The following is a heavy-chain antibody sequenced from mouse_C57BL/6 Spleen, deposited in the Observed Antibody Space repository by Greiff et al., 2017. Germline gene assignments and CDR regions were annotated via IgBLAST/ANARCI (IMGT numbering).Heavy chain of an antibody. CDR2: INPSSGST. D-gene: IGHD1-1*01. J-gene: IGHJ3*01. CDR3: AREGHRDGSRWPPFAY. Sequence: VQLQQSGAELARPGASVKMSCKASGYTFTSYTMHWVKQRPGQGLEWIGYINPSSGSTKYNQKYKDKAKFTADKSSSTAYMQLNNLTSEDSAVYSCAREGHRDGSRWPPFAYWGQGTLVTVSA. V-gene: IGHV1-4*01. CDR1: GYTFTSYT.